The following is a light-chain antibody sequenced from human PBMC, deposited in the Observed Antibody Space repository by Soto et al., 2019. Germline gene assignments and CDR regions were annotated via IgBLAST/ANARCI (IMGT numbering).Light chain of an antibody. CDR2: AAS. V-gene: IGKV1-27*01. CDR1: QGISNY. CDR3: QKYNSALSIT. Sequence: DIQMTQSPSSLSASVGDRVTITCRASQGISNYLAWYQQKPGKVPKLLIYAASTLQSGVPSRFSGSVSGTDFTLTISSLQPEDVATYYCQKYNSALSITFGQGTRLEIK. J-gene: IGKJ5*01.